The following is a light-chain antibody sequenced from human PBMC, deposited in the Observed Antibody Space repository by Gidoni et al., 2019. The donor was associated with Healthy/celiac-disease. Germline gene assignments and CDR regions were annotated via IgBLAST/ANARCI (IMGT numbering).Light chain of an antibody. J-gene: IGKJ3*01. V-gene: IGKV1-33*01. CDR1: QDISNY. Sequence: DLQMTQSPSSLSASVGDRVTINCQASQDISNYLNWYQQKPGKAPKLLIYDASNLETGVPSRFSGSGSGTDFTFTISSLQPEDIATYYCQQYDKLPFTFGPGTKVDIK. CDR2: DAS. CDR3: QQYDKLPFT.